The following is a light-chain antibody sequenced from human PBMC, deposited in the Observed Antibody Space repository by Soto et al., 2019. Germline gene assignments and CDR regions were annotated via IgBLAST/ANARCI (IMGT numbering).Light chain of an antibody. J-gene: IGKJ4*01. Sequence: EIVMTQSPATLSVSPGESVTLSCRASQSVSSNLAWYKQKPGQAPRLLIYGAFTRATGIPARFSGSGSGTEFTLTISSLQSEDFAVYYCQQYKNWPPLTFGGGTKVEIK. CDR1: QSVSSN. V-gene: IGKV3-15*01. CDR2: GAF. CDR3: QQYKNWPPLT.